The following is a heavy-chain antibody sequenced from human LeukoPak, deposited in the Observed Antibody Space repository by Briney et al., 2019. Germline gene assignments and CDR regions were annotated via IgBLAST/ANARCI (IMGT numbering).Heavy chain of an antibody. CDR1: GFTFSSYW. CDR2: INTDGSST. D-gene: IGHD3-10*01. Sequence: GGSLRLSCAASGFTFSSYWMHWVRQAPGKGLVCVSRINTDGSSTTYADSVKGRFTISRDNAKNTLYLQMSSLRAEDTAVYYCAREGYYGSAALYSWGQGTLVTVSS. J-gene: IGHJ5*02. V-gene: IGHV3-74*01. CDR3: AREGYYGSAALYS.